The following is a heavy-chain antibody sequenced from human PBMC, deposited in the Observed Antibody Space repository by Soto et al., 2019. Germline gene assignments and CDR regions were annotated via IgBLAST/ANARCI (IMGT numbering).Heavy chain of an antibody. CDR3: ARMETFGSLNWFDP. D-gene: IGHD3-16*01. CDR1: GYFFTNND. J-gene: IGHJ5*02. V-gene: IGHV1-8*01. Sequence: ASVKVSCKASGYFFTNNDVSWVRQATGQGLEWMGWMNPGSGDTGYVQKFQGRVTMTRDVSIATAYMELSSLRSDDTAIYYCARMETFGSLNWFDPWGQGTLVTVSS. CDR2: MNPGSGDT.